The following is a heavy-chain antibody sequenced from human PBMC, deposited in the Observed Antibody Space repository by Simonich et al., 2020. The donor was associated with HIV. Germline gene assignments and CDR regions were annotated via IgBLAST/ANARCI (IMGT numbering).Heavy chain of an antibody. D-gene: IGHD6-13*01. J-gene: IGHJ5*02. CDR2: IYYSGTT. CDR1: GGSFSTYY. Sequence: QVQLQESGPGLVKPSETLSLTCTVSGGSFSTYYWSWLRQPPGKGLEWIGYIYYSGTTNYNPSLKSRVTISVDTSKKPFSLKLSSVTAADTAVYYCARQPRIAAAGGGWFDPWGQGTLVTVSS. V-gene: IGHV4-59*01. CDR3: ARQPRIAAAGGGWFDP.